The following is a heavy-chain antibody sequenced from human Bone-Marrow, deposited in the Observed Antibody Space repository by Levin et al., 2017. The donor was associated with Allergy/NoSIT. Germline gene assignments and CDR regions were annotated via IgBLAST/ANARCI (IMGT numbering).Heavy chain of an antibody. CDR1: GYMFTSYG. CDR2: LTTYNGNT. CDR3: ARGNYDFWSGYIYYYYYYMDV. V-gene: IGHV1-18*01. Sequence: ASVKVSCKASGYMFTSYGISWVRQAPGQGLAWMGWLTTYNGNTTYAQNLQGRVTMTTDTSTSTAYMELRSLRSDDTAVYYCARGNYDFWSGYIYYYYYYMDVWGKGTTVTVSS. J-gene: IGHJ6*03. D-gene: IGHD3-3*01.